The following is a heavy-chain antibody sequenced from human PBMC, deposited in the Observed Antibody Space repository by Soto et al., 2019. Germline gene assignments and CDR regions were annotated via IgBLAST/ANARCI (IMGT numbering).Heavy chain of an antibody. J-gene: IGHJ4*02. CDR2: IAPHSGRT. CDR3: ARAATGSYHSAY. V-gene: IGHV1-18*04. CDR1: GYAFTSYG. Sequence: QVQLMQSGPEVKNPGASVRVSCVASGYAFTSYGVNWVRQAPGQGLEWMGWIAPHSGRTTYLPKFQGRVTMTADVSTNTAYIELRSLTSDDTGIYFCARAATGSYHSAYWGQGTVVTVSS. D-gene: IGHD3-10*01.